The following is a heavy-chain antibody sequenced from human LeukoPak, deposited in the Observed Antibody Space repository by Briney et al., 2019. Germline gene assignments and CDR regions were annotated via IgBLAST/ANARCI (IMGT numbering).Heavy chain of an antibody. CDR3: AKSGSYQSDAFDI. J-gene: IGHJ3*02. V-gene: IGHV4-59*12. D-gene: IGHD1-26*01. CDR1: GDSITSYY. Sequence: SETLSLTCTVSGDSITSYYWNWVRQPPGKGLEWIGYIHYTGKNNYNPSLKSRITMSVDTSKSQFSLKLSSVTAADTAAYYCAKSGSYQSDAFDIWGQGTMVTVSS. CDR2: IHYTGKN.